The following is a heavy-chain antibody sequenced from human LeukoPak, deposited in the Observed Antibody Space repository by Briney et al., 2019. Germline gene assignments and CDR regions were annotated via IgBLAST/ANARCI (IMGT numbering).Heavy chain of an antibody. CDR3: AKLMEPDPTDADIYDY. J-gene: IGHJ4*02. CDR2: ISGRGSST. D-gene: IGHD3-9*01. Sequence: GGSLRLSCVPSGFTFSSYAMTGVGHAPAQGREWGASISGRGSSTYYADSVKGRFTISRDNSKNTLFLQMNSLRAEDTAIYFCAKLMEPDPTDADIYDYWGQGTLVNVSS. CDR1: GFTFSSYA. V-gene: IGHV3-23*01.